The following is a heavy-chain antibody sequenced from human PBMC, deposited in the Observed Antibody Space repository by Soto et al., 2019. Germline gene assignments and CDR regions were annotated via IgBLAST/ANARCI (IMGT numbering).Heavy chain of an antibody. V-gene: IGHV4-59*01. CDR1: GASISSYY. D-gene: IGHD3-22*01. CDR2: IYYSGST. J-gene: IGHJ5*02. Sequence: ESLSLSCPVSGASISSYYWSWIRQPPGKGLEWIGYIYYSGSTNYNPSLKSRVTISVDTSKNQFSLKLSSVTAEDTAVYYCERAYYDSRGYYLNTNWFDPWGQGTLVTVYS. CDR3: ERAYYDSRGYYLNTNWFDP.